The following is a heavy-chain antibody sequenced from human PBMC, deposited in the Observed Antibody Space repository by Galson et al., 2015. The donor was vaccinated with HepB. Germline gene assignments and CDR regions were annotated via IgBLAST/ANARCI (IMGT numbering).Heavy chain of an antibody. Sequence: SLRLSCAASGFTVSSNYMSWVRQAPGKGLEWVSIIYSGTSTYYADSVRGRFTISRHNFKNTLYLQMNSLRAEDTAVYYCAGGPRYYYDSSGPGYFDYWGRGTLVTVSS. V-gene: IGHV3-53*04. CDR3: AGGPRYYYDSSGPGYFDY. CDR2: IYSGTST. CDR1: GFTVSSNY. D-gene: IGHD3-22*01. J-gene: IGHJ4*02.